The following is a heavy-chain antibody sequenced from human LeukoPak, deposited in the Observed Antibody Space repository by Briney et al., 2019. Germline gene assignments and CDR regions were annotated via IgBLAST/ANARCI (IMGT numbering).Heavy chain of an antibody. CDR2: IYYSGNT. J-gene: IGHJ4*02. D-gene: IGHD2-15*01. CDR1: GDSINSSTYS. CDR3: AAALDY. Sequence: SETLSLTCTVSGDSINSSTYSWGWIRQPPGKGLEYIGSIYYSGNTYFNPSLESRVIISVDTSKNQFSLKLTSVTAADTAVYYCAAALDYWGQGTLVTVSS. V-gene: IGHV4-39*01.